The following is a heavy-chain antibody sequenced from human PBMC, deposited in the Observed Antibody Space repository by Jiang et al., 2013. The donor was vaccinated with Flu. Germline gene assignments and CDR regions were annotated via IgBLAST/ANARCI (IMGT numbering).Heavy chain of an antibody. CDR3: ARDHNTYYFDSSSSYRNRFDP. D-gene: IGHD3-22*01. CDR2: IDHSGST. J-gene: IGHJ5*02. CDR1: GGSFSDYF. V-gene: IGHV4-34*01. Sequence: SETLSLTCAVYGGSFSDYFWSWIRQSPGKGLEWIGEIDHSGSTNYNPSLMSRVAISVDTSKNQFSLRLSSVTAADTAVYYCARDHNTYYFDSSSSYRNRFDPWGQEPWSPSPQ.